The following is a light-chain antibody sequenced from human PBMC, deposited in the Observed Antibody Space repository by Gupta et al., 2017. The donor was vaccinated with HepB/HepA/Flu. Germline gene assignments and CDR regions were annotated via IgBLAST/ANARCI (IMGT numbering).Light chain of an antibody. J-gene: IGKJ4*01. CDR1: QSLLHSNGYNY. Sequence: DIVITQSPLSLSVTPGEPASISCRSSQSLLHSNGYNYLDWYLQKPGQSPQLLIYLGSNRASGVPDRFSGSGSGTDFTLKISRVEAEDVGVYYCMQALQTPITFGRGTKVEIK. CDR2: LGS. V-gene: IGKV2-28*01. CDR3: MQALQTPIT.